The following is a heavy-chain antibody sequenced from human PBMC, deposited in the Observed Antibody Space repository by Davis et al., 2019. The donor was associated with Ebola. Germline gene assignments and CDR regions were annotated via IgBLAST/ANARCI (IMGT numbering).Heavy chain of an antibody. D-gene: IGHD3-10*01. CDR1: GFTFDDYA. J-gene: IGHJ5*02. V-gene: IGHV3-9*01. Sequence: SLKISCAASGFTFDDYAMHWVRQPPGKGLEWVSGISWNSASIGYAESVKGRFTISRDNAKNSLYLQMNSLRAEDTAFYYCAKGGGAIHDWLHPWGQGVLVTVSS. CDR2: ISWNSASI. CDR3: AKGGGAIHDWLHP.